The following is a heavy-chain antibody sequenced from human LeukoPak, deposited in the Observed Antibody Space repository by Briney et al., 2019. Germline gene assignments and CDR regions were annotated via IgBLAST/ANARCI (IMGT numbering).Heavy chain of an antibody. D-gene: IGHD5-18*01. CDR3: AKDQALYSYGQLDY. Sequence: GGSLRLSCAASGFNFSSYAMSWVRQAPGKGLEWVSAISGSGGSTYYADSVKGRFTISRDNSKNTLYLQMNSLRAEDTAVYYCAKDQALYSYGQLDYSGQGTLVTVSS. CDR1: GFNFSSYA. V-gene: IGHV3-23*01. CDR2: ISGSGGST. J-gene: IGHJ4*02.